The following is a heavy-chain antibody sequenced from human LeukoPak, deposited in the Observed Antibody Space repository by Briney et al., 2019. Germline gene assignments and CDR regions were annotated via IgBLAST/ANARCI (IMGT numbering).Heavy chain of an antibody. CDR2: IYWDDDK. CDR3: AHSRYYDSRPYL. CDR1: GFSLTTRGVG. D-gene: IGHD3-22*01. J-gene: IGHJ4*02. V-gene: IGHV2-5*02. Sequence: SGPTLVRPTQTLTLTCAFSGFSLTTRGVGVGWIRRPPGKALEWLALIYWDDDKRYSPSLKSRLTITQDTSKNQVVLTMTNMDPVDTATYYCAHSRYYDSRPYLWGQGTLVTVSS.